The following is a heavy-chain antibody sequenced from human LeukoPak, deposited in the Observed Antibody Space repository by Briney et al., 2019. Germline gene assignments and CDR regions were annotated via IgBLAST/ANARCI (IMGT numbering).Heavy chain of an antibody. CDR1: GVSITGNDQF. V-gene: IGHV4-30-4*01. Sequence: SETMSLTCTVSGVSITGNDQFWSWIRQPPGKGLEWFGYIDYSGTTYYNPSLKDRVNRSRDTSKNQFSLNLNSVTAADTAFYYCGGGLGYCSSTRCPPDSWGQGTLVTVSS. CDR2: IDYSGTT. D-gene: IGHD2-2*01. CDR3: GGGLGYCSSTRCPPDS. J-gene: IGHJ5*01.